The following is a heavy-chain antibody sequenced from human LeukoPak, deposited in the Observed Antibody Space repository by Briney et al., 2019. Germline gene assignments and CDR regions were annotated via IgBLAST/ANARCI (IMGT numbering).Heavy chain of an antibody. CDR2: ISGSGGST. D-gene: IGHD3-22*01. CDR3: AKVLSMIVVVIAEMDV. CDR1: GFTFSSYA. Sequence: SGGSLRLSCAASGFTFSSYAMSWVRQAPGKGLEWVSAISGSGGSTYYADSVKGRFTISRDNSKNTLYLQMNSLRAEDTAVYYCAKVLSMIVVVIAEMDVWGQGTTVTVSS. J-gene: IGHJ6*02. V-gene: IGHV3-23*01.